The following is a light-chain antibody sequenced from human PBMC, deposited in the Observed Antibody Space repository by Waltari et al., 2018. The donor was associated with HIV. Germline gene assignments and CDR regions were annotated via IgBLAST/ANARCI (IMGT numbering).Light chain of an antibody. CDR1: HDIGNW. CDR3: QQAHSDPFT. V-gene: IGKV1-12*01. CDR2: ATF. J-gene: IGKJ3*01. Sequence: IQMTQSPSSVSASVGDRVNITCRASHDIGNWLGWYQQRPGEAPKLLIYATFNLQRGVPSRFAGSGSGTNFTLTITSLQPEDLGTYYCQQAHSDPFTFGPGTKVSVK.